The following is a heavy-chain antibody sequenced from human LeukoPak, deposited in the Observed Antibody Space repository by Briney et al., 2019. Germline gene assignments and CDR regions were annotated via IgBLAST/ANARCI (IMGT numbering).Heavy chain of an antibody. J-gene: IGHJ4*02. CDR2: IYYSGST. CDR3: ARARGSYLLN. D-gene: IGHD1-26*01. Sequence: TSETLSLTCTVSGGSISSYYWSWIRQPPGKGLEWIGYIYYSGSTNYNPSLKSRVTISVDTSKNQFSLKLSSVTAADTAVYYCARARGSYLLNWGQGTLVTVSS. CDR1: GGSISSYY. V-gene: IGHV4-59*01.